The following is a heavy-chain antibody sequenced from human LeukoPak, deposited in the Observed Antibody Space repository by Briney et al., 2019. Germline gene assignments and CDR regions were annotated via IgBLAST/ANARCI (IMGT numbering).Heavy chain of an antibody. J-gene: IGHJ3*02. CDR2: IYYSGST. CDR1: GGSISNYY. CDR3: ARGTTGEGAYCGGDCYSKVPTTRIDI. V-gene: IGHV4-59*01. D-gene: IGHD2-21*02. Sequence: SETLSLTCTVSGGSISNYYWSWIRQPPGKGLEWIGNIYYSGSTNYSPSLKSRVTMSVDTSKNQFSLKLNSVTAADTAVYYCARGTTGEGAYCGGDCYSKVPTTRIDIWGQGTMVTVSS.